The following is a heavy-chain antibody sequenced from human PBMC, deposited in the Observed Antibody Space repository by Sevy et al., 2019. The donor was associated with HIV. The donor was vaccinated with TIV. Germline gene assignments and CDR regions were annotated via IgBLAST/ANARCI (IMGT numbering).Heavy chain of an antibody. D-gene: IGHD1-26*01. Sequence: ASVKVSCKVSGYTLTELSMHWVRQAPGKGLEWMGGFDPEDGETIYAQKFQGRVTMTEDTSTDTAYMELSSLRSEDTAVYYCATLSGSYDTRTDAFDIWGQRTMVTVSS. CDR3: ATLSGSYDTRTDAFDI. V-gene: IGHV1-24*01. J-gene: IGHJ3*02. CDR1: GYTLTELS. CDR2: FDPEDGET.